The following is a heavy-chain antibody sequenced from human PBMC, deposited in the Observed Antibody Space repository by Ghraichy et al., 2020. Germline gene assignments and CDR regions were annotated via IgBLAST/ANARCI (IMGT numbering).Heavy chain of an antibody. CDR1: GFTFSNYY. J-gene: IGHJ5*02. Sequence: GESLNISCAASGFTFSNYYMSWVRQAPGKGLEWLSYISPGGSAIFYADSVNGRLTVSRDNAKNSLYLQMNSLRAEDTAVYYCARDRAAAGYNWLDPWGQGTLVTVSS. V-gene: IGHV3-11*01. D-gene: IGHD6-13*01. CDR3: ARDRAAAGYNWLDP. CDR2: ISPGGSAI.